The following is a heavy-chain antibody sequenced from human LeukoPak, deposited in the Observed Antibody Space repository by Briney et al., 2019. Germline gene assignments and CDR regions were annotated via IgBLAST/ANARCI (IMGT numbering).Heavy chain of an antibody. CDR1: GGTFSNYA. CDR3: ARVLYSGSYYGAFDI. V-gene: IGHV1-69*04. J-gene: IGHJ3*02. CDR2: IIPILGIA. Sequence: ASVKVSCKASGGTFSNYAISWVRQAPGQGLEWMGRIIPILGIANYAQKFQGRVTITADKSTSTAYMELSSLRSEDTAVYYCARVLYSGSYYGAFDIWGQGTMVTVSS. D-gene: IGHD1-26*01.